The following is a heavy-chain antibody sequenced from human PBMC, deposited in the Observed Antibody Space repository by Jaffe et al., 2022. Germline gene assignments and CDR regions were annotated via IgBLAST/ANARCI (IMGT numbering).Heavy chain of an antibody. CDR2: VSGSGGYK. V-gene: IGHV3-23*01. J-gene: IGHJ6*04. Sequence: LESGGGLVQPGGSLRLSCAASGFTFSTYALGWVRQAPGRGLEWVSGVSGSGGYKYYADSVKGRFSISRDSSNNTVYLQMNSLRVDDTAVYYCARSYEYYDFWSGETTHYYHYFMDVWGKGTTVTVSS. CDR3: ARSYEYYDFWSGETTHYYHYFMDV. CDR1: GFTFSTYA. D-gene: IGHD3-3*01.